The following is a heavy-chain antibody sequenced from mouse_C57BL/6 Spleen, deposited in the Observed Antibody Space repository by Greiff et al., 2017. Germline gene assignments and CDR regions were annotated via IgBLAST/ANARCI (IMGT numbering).Heavy chain of an antibody. V-gene: IGHV1-7*01. D-gene: IGHD2-3*01. CDR3: ARSGDGYYGYYAMDY. J-gene: IGHJ4*01. Sequence: VQLQQSGAELAKPGASVKLSCKASGYTFTSYWMHWVKQRPGQGLEWIGYINPSSGYTKYNQKFKDKATLTADKSSRTAYMQLSSLTYEDSAVYYCARSGDGYYGYYAMDYWGQGTSVTVSS. CDR2: INPSSGYT. CDR1: GYTFTSYW.